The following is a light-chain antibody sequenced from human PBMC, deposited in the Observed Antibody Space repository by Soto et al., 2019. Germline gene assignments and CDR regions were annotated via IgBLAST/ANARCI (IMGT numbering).Light chain of an antibody. CDR3: SSYAGAFVA. CDR1: SSDVDGYNY. CDR2: EVS. Sequence: QSALTQPPSASGSPGQSVTISCTGASSDVDGYNYVSWYQQHPGKAPKLMIYEVSKRPSGVPDRFSGSKSGNTASLTVSGLQAEDEADYYCSSYAGAFVAFGGGTKLTVL. J-gene: IGLJ2*01. V-gene: IGLV2-8*01.